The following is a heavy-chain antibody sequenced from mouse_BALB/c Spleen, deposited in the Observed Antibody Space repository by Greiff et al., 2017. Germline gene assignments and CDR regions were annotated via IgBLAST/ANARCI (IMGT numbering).Heavy chain of an antibody. J-gene: IGHJ4*01. V-gene: IGHV2-2*02. D-gene: IGHD4-1*02. Sequence: VKVVESGPGLVQPSQSLSITCTVSGFSLTSYGVHWVRQSPGKGLEWLGVIWSGGSTDYNAAFISRLSISKDNSKSQVFFKMNSLQANDTAIYYCASSTGTPYAMDYWGQGTSVTVSS. CDR1: GFSLTSYG. CDR2: IWSGGST. CDR3: ASSTGTPYAMDY.